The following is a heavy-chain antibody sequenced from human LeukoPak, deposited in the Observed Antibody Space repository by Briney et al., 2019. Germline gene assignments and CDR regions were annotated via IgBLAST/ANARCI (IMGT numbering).Heavy chain of an antibody. V-gene: IGHV3-48*01. CDR1: GFTFTTYT. J-gene: IGHJ4*02. Sequence: GGSLRLSCAASGFTFTTYTMNWVRQTPGKGLEWASFISSSSSAIYYADSVKGRFTISRDNAKNSLFLQMNSLRAEDTAVYYCAKDRLSDPYDFWSGYYRGDDYWGQGTLVTVSS. CDR3: AKDRLSDPYDFWSGYYRGDDY. CDR2: ISSSSSAI. D-gene: IGHD3-3*01.